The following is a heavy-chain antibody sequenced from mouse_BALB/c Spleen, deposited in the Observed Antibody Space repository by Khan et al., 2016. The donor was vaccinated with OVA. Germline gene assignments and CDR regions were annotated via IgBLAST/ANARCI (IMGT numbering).Heavy chain of an antibody. V-gene: IGHV1S137*01. CDR3: ARPAHDGYYDY. J-gene: IGHJ2*01. Sequence: QVQLQQSGPELVRPGVSVKISCKGSGYTFTDYAMYWVKQSHAKGLEWIGLISTYSGDTNYNQKFKGKATMTVDTSSSTAYMELASLTSEDSAIYYCARPAHDGYYDYWGQGTTLTVSS. CDR2: ISTYSGDT. CDR1: GYTFTDYA. D-gene: IGHD2-3*01.